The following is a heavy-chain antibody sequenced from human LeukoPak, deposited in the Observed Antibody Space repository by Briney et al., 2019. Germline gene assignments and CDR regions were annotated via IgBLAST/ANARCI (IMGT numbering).Heavy chain of an antibody. CDR2: ISSDGSNK. J-gene: IGHJ5*01. CDR3: ARDNDTDYTSSPGWFDS. Sequence: GGSLRLSCAAPGLSFSNYAMNWVRRAPGKGLEWVAVISSDGSNKFYADSVKGRFTVTRDNSKNTLFLQMNSLRVEDTAVYYCARDNDTDYTSSPGWFDSSGQGTLVTVYS. D-gene: IGHD2-2*02. CDR1: GLSFSNYA. V-gene: IGHV3-30-3*01.